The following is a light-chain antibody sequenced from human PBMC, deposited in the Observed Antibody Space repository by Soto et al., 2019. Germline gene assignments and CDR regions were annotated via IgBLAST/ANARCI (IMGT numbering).Light chain of an antibody. CDR2: GNS. J-gene: IGLJ1*01. CDR3: QSYDSSRRGV. Sequence: QSVLTQPPSVSGAPGQRVTISCTGSSSNIGAGYDVHWYQQLPGTAPKLLIYGNSNRPSGVPDRFSGSKSGTSASLAITGLQAEYEADYYCQSYDSSRRGVFGTGTKLTVL. CDR1: SSNIGAGYD. V-gene: IGLV1-40*01.